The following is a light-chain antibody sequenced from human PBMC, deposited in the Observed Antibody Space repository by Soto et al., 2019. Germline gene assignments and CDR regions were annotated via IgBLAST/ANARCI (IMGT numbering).Light chain of an antibody. J-gene: IGKJ5*01. CDR3: QQYDNLPIT. CDR1: QGISNY. Sequence: DIQMTQSPSSLSASVGDRVTITCRASQGISNYLAWYQQKPGKAPKLLIYDASNLETGVPSRFSGSGSGTDFTFTISSLQPEDIATYYCQQYDNLPITFGQGTRLETK. CDR2: DAS. V-gene: IGKV1-33*01.